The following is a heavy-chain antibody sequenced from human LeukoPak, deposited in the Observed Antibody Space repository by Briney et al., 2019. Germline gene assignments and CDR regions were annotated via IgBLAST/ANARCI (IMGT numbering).Heavy chain of an antibody. CDR2: IYPGDSET. CDR3: ARRVEMATNHPYFDY. V-gene: IGHV5-51*01. Sequence: GESLKISCQASGYTFTNYWIGWVRQMPGKGLEWMGIIYPGDSETRYSPSFQDQVIISVDRSIDTAYLQWSSLKASDTAMYYCARRVEMATNHPYFDYWGQGSQVTVSS. D-gene: IGHD5-24*01. J-gene: IGHJ4*02. CDR1: GYTFTNYW.